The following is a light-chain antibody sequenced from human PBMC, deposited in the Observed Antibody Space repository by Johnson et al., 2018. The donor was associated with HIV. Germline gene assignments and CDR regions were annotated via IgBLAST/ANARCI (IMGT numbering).Light chain of an antibody. J-gene: IGLJ1*01. CDR1: SSNIENNY. CDR2: DSN. Sequence: QSVLTQPPSVSAAPGQKVTISCSGSSSNIENNYVSCYQQLPGTAPKLLSYDSNKRPSGIPYRFSGSKSGTSATLGIPALHPGAEADYYCGTWDSILIAHVFGTGTKVTVL. V-gene: IGLV1-51*01. CDR3: GTWDSILIAHV.